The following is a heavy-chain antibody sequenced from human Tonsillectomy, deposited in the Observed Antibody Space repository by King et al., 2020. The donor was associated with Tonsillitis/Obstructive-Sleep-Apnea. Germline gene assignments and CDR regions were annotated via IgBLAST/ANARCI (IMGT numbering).Heavy chain of an antibody. CDR2: IDPSDSYA. CDR3: ARPGAHLTDRYCSGTSCYAALGY. D-gene: IGHD2-2*01. Sequence: QLVQSGAEVKKPGESLRISCKGSGYSFASYWITWVRQMPGKGLEWMGRIDPSDSYANYSPSFQGHVTISADKSTSTAYLQWSSLKASDTAMYYCARPGAHLTDRYCSGTSCYAALGYWGQGTLVTVSS. CDR1: GYSFASYW. V-gene: IGHV5-10-1*03. J-gene: IGHJ4*02.